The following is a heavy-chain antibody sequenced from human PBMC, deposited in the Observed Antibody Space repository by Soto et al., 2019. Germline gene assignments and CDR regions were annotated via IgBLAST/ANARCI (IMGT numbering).Heavy chain of an antibody. V-gene: IGHV4-30-2*01. Sequence: LRLSCAASGFTFSTYAMAWVRQAPGKGLEWIGYIYHSGSTYYNPSLKSRVTISVDRSKNQFSLKLSSVTAADTAVYYCARGQVVAAQHWGQGTLVTVSS. CDR1: GFTFSTYA. J-gene: IGHJ4*02. CDR3: ARGQVVAAQH. CDR2: IYHSGST. D-gene: IGHD2-15*01.